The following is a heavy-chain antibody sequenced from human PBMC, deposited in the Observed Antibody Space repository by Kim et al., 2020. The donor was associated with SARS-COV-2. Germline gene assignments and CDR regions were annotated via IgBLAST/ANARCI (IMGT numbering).Heavy chain of an antibody. D-gene: IGHD6-25*01. CDR1: GGSTNGYY. V-gene: IGHV4-59*08. J-gene: IGHJ3*02. CDR3: ARHVKSTATTGAIVGLYI. CDR2: FYGAGYS. Sequence: SETLSLTCTVSGGSTNGYYWSWIRQPPGKGLEWIGYFYGAGYSDSNPALMSRVSISVYTSNKQLSLKLTSATAADTAVFYCARHVKSTATTGAIVGLYI.